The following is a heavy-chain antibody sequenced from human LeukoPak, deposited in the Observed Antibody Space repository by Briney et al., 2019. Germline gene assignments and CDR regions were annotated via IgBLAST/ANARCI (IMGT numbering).Heavy chain of an antibody. CDR1: GYTFTGYY. D-gene: IGHD3-22*01. V-gene: IGHV1-2*02. CDR3: ARGLGYYYDSSGYPH. Sequence: ASVKVSCKASGYTFTGYYMHWVRQAPGQGLERMGWINPNSGGTNYAQKFQGRVTMTRDTSISTAYMELSRLRSDDTAVYYCARGLGYYYDSSGYPHWGQGTLVTVSS. J-gene: IGHJ4*02. CDR2: INPNSGGT.